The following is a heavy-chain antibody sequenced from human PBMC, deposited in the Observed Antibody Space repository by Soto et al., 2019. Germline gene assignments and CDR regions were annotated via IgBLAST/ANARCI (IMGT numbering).Heavy chain of an antibody. J-gene: IGHJ4*02. V-gene: IGHV3-23*01. CDR3: AKDQVSGASIMASKTFDH. CDR2: IGGSGRST. D-gene: IGHD5-12*01. Sequence: GGSLRLSCAASGFTFSNYVMSWVRQAPGKGLEWVSTIGGSGRSTFYADSVKGRFTISRDNSKSTLFLQVDNLRAEDTAVYYCAKDQVSGASIMASKTFDHWGQGTLVTVSS. CDR1: GFTFSNYV.